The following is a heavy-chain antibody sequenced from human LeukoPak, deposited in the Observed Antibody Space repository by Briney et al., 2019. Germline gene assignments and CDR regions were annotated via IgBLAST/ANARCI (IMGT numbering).Heavy chain of an antibody. J-gene: IGHJ4*02. V-gene: IGHV4-34*01. CDR2: INHSGST. D-gene: IGHD3-22*01. CDR3: ARGLVGYYDSSGGKYFDY. CDR1: GGSFSGYY. Sequence: SETLSLTCAVYGGSFSGYYWSWIRQPPGKGLEWIGEINHSGSTNYNPPLKSRVTISVDTSKNQFSLKLSSVTAADTAVYYCARGLVGYYDSSGGKYFDYWGQGTLVTVSS.